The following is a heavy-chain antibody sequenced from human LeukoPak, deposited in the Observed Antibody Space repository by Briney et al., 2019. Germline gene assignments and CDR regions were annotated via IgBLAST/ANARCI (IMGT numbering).Heavy chain of an antibody. Sequence: SETLSLTCAVYGGSFSGYYWSWIRQPPGKGLEWIGEINHSGSNNYNPSLKSRVTISVDTSRNQFSLKLSSVTAADTAVYYCARGGLRRNWFDPWGQGTLVTVSS. D-gene: IGHD6-6*01. J-gene: IGHJ5*02. CDR2: INHSGSN. CDR3: ARGGLRRNWFDP. CDR1: GGSFSGYY. V-gene: IGHV4-34*01.